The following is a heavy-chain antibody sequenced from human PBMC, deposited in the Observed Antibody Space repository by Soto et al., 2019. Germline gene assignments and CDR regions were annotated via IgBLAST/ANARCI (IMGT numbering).Heavy chain of an antibody. D-gene: IGHD2-2*01. Sequence: GGSLRLSCAASGFTCSSYAMSWVRQAPGKGLEWVSAISGSGGSTYYADSVKGRFTISRDNSKNTLYLQMNSLRAEDTAVYYCAKVLRVSRKYQLHDAFDIWGQGTMVTVSS. CDR2: ISGSGGST. J-gene: IGHJ3*02. CDR3: AKVLRVSRKYQLHDAFDI. V-gene: IGHV3-23*01. CDR1: GFTCSSYA.